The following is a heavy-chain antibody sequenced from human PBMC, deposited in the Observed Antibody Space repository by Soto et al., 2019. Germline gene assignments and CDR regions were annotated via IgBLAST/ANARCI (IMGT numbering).Heavy chain of an antibody. D-gene: IGHD2-2*01. CDR1: GFTFSSYT. Sequence: EVQLVESGGGLVQPGGSLRLSCAASGFTFSSYTMNWVRQAPEKGLEWVSYISSSSRTIYYADSVKGPFTISRDNAKNSLYLQLNSLRDGDTAVYYWAREDSVFLPAVGLDPWVQGTVVTVSS. CDR2: ISSSSRTI. CDR3: AREDSVFLPAVGLDP. V-gene: IGHV3-48*02. J-gene: IGHJ5*02.